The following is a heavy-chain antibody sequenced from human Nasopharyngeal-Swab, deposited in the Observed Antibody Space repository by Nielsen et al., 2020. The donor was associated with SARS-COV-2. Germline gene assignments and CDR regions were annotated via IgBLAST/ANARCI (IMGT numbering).Heavy chain of an antibody. CDR3: ATAGPAATDYYYMDV. D-gene: IGHD2-2*01. V-gene: IGHV1-24*01. Sequence: WVRQAPGQGLEWMGGFDPEDGETIYAQKFQGRVTVTEDTSTDTAYMELSSLRSEDTAVYYCATAGPAATDYYYMDVWGKGPRSPSP. J-gene: IGHJ6*03. CDR2: FDPEDGET.